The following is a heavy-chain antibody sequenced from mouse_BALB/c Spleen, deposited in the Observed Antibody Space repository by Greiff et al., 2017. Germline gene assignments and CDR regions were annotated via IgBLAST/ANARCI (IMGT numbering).Heavy chain of an antibody. D-gene: IGHD2-10*02. J-gene: IGHJ2*01. V-gene: IGHV1-69*02. CDR1: GYTFTSYW. CDR3: ARGKYGNYFDY. CDR2: IDPSDSYT. Sequence: QVQLQQPGAELVKPGASVKLSCKASGYTFTSYWMHWVKQRPGQGLEWIGEIDPSDSYTNYNQKFKGKATLTVDKSSSTAYMQLSSLTSEDSAVYYCARGKYGNYFDYWGQGTTLTVSS.